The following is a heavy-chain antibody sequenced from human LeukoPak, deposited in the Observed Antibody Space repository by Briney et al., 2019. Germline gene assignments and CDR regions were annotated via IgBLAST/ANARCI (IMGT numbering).Heavy chain of an antibody. Sequence: GGSLRLSCAASGFTFSVYYMSWIRQAPGKALELLSQISDSGSHIYYTDSVKGRFTISRDKAKKSLYLQIKRLRAEDTAVYYCVRGPSDSSLPGYWGQGTLVTVSS. V-gene: IGHV3-11*01. CDR1: GFTFSVYY. CDR3: VRGPSDSSLPGY. D-gene: IGHD2-15*01. J-gene: IGHJ4*02. CDR2: ISDSGSHI.